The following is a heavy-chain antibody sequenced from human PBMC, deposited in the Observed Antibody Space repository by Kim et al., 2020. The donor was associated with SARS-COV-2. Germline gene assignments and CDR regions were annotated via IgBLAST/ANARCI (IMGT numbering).Heavy chain of an antibody. D-gene: IGHD4-17*01. Sequence: YAQGFTGRFVFSLDTSVSTAYLQISSLKAEDTAVYYCARGGVEGHGDGDYWGQGTLVTVSS. CDR3: ARGGVEGHGDGDY. J-gene: IGHJ4*02. V-gene: IGHV7-4-1*02.